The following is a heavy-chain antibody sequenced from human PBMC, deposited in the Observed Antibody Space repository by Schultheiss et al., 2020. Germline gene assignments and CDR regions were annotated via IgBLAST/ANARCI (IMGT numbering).Heavy chain of an antibody. CDR1: GLTFSSYA. V-gene: IGHV3-23*01. CDR3: ARAGMVATSNY. Sequence: GGSLRLSCAASGLTFSSYAMSWVRQAPGKGLEWVSAISGSGGSTYYADSVKGRFTISRDNAKNSLYLQMNSLRAEDTAVYYCARAGMVATSNYWGQGTLVTVSS. CDR2: ISGSGGST. J-gene: IGHJ4*02. D-gene: IGHD5-12*01.